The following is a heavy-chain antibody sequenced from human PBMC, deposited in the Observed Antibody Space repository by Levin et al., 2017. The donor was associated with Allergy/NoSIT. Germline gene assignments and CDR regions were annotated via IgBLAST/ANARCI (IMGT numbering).Heavy chain of an antibody. CDR2: MNPNSGNT. D-gene: IGHD2-2*02. V-gene: IGHV1-8*01. CDR3: ARGRHGLYRPRRRKYYYYGMDV. J-gene: IGHJ6*02. Sequence: ASVKVSCKASGYTFTSYDINWVRQATGQGLEWMGWMNPNSGNTGYAQKFQGRVTMTRNTSISTAYMELSSLRSEDTAVYYCARGRHGLYRPRRRKYYYYGMDVWGQGTTVTVSS. CDR1: GYTFTSYD.